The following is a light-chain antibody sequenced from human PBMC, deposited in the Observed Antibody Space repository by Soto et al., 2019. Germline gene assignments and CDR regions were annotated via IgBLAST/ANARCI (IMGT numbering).Light chain of an antibody. Sequence: QSVLTQPPSVSGDPGQRVTISCTGSSSNIGAGFDLQWYQQLPGTAPKLLIYGNIIRPSGVPDRFSGSKSGTSASLAITGLQSEDEADYYFQSYDNSLSGFVVFGGGTKLTVL. J-gene: IGLJ2*01. CDR3: QSYDNSLSGFVV. CDR2: GNI. CDR1: SSNIGAGFD. V-gene: IGLV1-40*01.